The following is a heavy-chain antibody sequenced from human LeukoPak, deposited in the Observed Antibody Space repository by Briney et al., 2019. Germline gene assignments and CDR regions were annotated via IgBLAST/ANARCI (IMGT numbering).Heavy chain of an antibody. CDR1: GLIFSSYA. CDR2: FGLYGGTT. Sequence: RGSLRLSCAASGLIFSSYAMTWVRQAPGKGLEWVSSFGLYGGTTHYADSVKGRFTISRDNAKNTLYLQMNSLRAEDTAVYYCARDLPISDSSGYYLDYWGQGTVVTVSS. J-gene: IGHJ4*02. D-gene: IGHD3-22*01. V-gene: IGHV3-23*01. CDR3: ARDLPISDSSGYYLDY.